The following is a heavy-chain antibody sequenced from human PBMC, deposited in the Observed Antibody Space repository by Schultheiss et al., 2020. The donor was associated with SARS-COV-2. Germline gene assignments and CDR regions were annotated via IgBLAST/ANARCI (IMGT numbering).Heavy chain of an antibody. CDR2: INSDGSST. CDR1: GFTFSDYS. CDR3: ARLYRYGMDV. J-gene: IGHJ6*02. D-gene: IGHD3-16*02. V-gene: IGHV3-74*01. Sequence: GGSLRLSCAASGFTFSDYSMNWVRQAPGKGLEWVSRINSDGSSTSYADSVKGRFTISRDNAKNTLYLQMNSLRAADTAVYYCARLYRYGMDVWGQGTTVTVSS.